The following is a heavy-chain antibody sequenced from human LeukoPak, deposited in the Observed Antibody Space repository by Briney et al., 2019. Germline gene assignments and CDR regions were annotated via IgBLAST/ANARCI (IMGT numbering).Heavy chain of an antibody. J-gene: IGHJ2*01. CDR2: INQDGSEK. V-gene: IGHV3-7*01. CDR3: ARDRHGDTGDWSFDL. D-gene: IGHD4-17*01. CDR1: GFTFSGYW. Sequence: PGGSLRLSCAASGFTFSGYWMNWVRQAPGKGLEWVANINQDGSEKYYVDSVKGRFTISRDNGRSSLFLQMNSLRVEDTAVYYCARDRHGDTGDWSFDLWGRGTLVTVSS.